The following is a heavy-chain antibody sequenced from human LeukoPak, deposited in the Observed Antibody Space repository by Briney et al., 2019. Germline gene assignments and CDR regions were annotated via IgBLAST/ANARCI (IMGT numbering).Heavy chain of an antibody. Sequence: PGGSLRLSRAASGFTFDDYAMSWVRQAPGKGLEGVSGINWNGDSTGYADSVKGRFTISRDNAKNSLYLQMNSLRAEDTALYYCARGGARSGSYFVPLDYWGQGTLVIVSS. CDR3: ARGGARSGSYFVPLDY. V-gene: IGHV3-20*04. CDR1: GFTFDDYA. D-gene: IGHD3-10*01. J-gene: IGHJ4*02. CDR2: INWNGDST.